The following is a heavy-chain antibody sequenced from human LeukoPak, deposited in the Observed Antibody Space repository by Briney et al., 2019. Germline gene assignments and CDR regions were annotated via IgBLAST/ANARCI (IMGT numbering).Heavy chain of an antibody. CDR3: AKEDYYDSSGPTGY. J-gene: IGHJ4*02. D-gene: IGHD3-22*01. Sequence: PGGSLRLSCAASGFTFSSYGMHWVRQAPGKGLAWVAFISYDGSNKYYADSVKGRFTISRDNSKNTLYLQMNSLRAEDTAVYYCAKEDYYDSSGPTGYWGQGTLVTVSS. V-gene: IGHV3-30*18. CDR1: GFTFSSYG. CDR2: ISYDGSNK.